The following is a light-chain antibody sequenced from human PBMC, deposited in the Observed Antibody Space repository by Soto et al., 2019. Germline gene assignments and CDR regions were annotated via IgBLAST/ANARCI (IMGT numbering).Light chain of an antibody. CDR3: SSYTSISSTPVV. J-gene: IGLJ2*01. CDR2: DVS. Sequence: QSVLTQPASVSGSPGQLITISCTGTSSNVGGSNSVSWYQQHPGKAPKLMIYDVSNWPSGVSNRFSGSKSGNTASLTISGLQAEDEADYYCSSYTSISSTPVVFGGGTKLTVL. CDR1: SSNVGGSNS. V-gene: IGLV2-14*01.